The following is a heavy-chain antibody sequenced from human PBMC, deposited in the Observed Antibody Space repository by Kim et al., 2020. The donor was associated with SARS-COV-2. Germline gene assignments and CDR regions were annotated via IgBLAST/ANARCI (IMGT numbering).Heavy chain of an antibody. CDR3: ARLGFYYGSGSYYGDYYYYYMDV. Sequence: ASVKVSCKASGYTFTSYAMNWVRQAPGQGLEWMGWNNTNTGNPTYAQGFTGRFVFSLDTSVSTAYLQISSLKAEDTAVYYCARLGFYYGSGSYYGDYYYYYMDVWGKGTTVTVSS. CDR1: GYTFTSYA. CDR2: NNTNTGNP. D-gene: IGHD3-10*01. J-gene: IGHJ6*03. V-gene: IGHV7-4-1*02.